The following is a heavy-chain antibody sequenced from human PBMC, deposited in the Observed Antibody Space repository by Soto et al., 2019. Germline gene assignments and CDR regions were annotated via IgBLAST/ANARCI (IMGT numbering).Heavy chain of an antibody. CDR2: ISGSGGST. V-gene: IGHV3-23*01. J-gene: IGHJ4*01. Sequence: EVQLLESGGGLVQPGGSLRLSCAASGFTFSSYAMSWVRQAPGKGLGWVSAISGSGGSTYYADSVKGRFTIFRDNSKNTLNLQMNSLRAEDTAVYYCATTYGSGDYDYWGDGTLVTVSS. D-gene: IGHD3-10*01. CDR3: ATTYGSGDYDY. CDR1: GFTFSSYA.